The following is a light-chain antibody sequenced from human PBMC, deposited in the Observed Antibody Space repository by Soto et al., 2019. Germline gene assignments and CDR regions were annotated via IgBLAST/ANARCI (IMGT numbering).Light chain of an antibody. CDR1: QSISSW. J-gene: IGKJ1*01. Sequence: DIQMTQSPSTLSASVGDRVTITCRASQSISSWLAWHQQKPGKAPRLLIYKASNLESGVPSRFSGSGSGTEFFLTITSLQPDDSATYYCQQYNDNWTFGQGTKVDIK. CDR2: KAS. CDR3: QQYNDNWT. V-gene: IGKV1-5*03.